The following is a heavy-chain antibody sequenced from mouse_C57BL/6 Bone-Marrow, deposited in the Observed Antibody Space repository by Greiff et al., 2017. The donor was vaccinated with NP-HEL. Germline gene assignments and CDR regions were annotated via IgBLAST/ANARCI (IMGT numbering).Heavy chain of an antibody. CDR1: GFTFSSYG. Sequence: EVQLVESGGDLVKPGGSLKLSCAASGFTFSSYGMSWVRQTPDKRLEWVATISSGGSYTYYPDSVKGRFTISRDNAKNTLYLQMSSLKSEDTAMYYCARHCYYGSSRYVDVWGTGTTVTVSS. J-gene: IGHJ1*03. CDR2: ISSGGSYT. D-gene: IGHD1-1*01. V-gene: IGHV5-6*01. CDR3: ARHCYYGSSRYVDV.